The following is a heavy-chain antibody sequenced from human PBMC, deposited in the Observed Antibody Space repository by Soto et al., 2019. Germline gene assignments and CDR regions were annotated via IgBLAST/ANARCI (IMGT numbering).Heavy chain of an antibody. Sequence: EVQLVESGGGLVQPGGSLRLSCAASGFTFSTYWMTWVRHAPGKGLEWXXTIRQDGGQRDYVDSVKGRFTISRDNAKNSLXXXMXXXXXXXXXLXXXXXXXXXXXXXXXCQLFDYWGQGTLVTVSS. V-gene: IGHV3-7*02. CDR1: GFTFSTYW. D-gene: IGHD1-1*01. CDR3: XXXXXXXXXXXXCQLFDY. CDR2: IRQDGGQR. J-gene: IGHJ4*02.